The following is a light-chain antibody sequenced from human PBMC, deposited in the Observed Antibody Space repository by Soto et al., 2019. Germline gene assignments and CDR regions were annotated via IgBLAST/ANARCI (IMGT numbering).Light chain of an antibody. Sequence: EIVVTESPATLSVSRGERATLSCRASQSVSSNLAWYQQKPGQAPRLLIYGASTRATGIPARFSGSGSGTEFTLTISSLQSEDFAVYYCQQYNNWPLAFGQGTKVAIK. CDR2: GAS. V-gene: IGKV3-15*01. CDR3: QQYNNWPLA. J-gene: IGKJ1*01. CDR1: QSVSSN.